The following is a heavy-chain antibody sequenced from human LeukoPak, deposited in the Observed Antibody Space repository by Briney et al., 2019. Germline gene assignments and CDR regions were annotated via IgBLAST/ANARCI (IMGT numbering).Heavy chain of an antibody. V-gene: IGHV1-2*02. Sequence: ASVKVSCKASGYPFIASYMHWVRQASGQGLEWMGSINPKNGGTKYAQKFQGRVTVTRDTSISTAYMELTSLRSDDTAIYYCARAGGNSWFDPWGQGTLVTVSS. CDR3: ARAGGNSWFDP. D-gene: IGHD3-16*01. CDR1: GYPFIASY. J-gene: IGHJ5*01. CDR2: INPKNGGT.